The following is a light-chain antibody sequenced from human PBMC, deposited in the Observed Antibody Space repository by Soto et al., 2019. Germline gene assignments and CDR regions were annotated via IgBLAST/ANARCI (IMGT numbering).Light chain of an antibody. Sequence: QSALTQPRSVSGSPGQSVTISCTGTSSDVGGYNYVSWYQQYPGKAPKLMIYEVSNRPSGVSNRFSGSKSGNTASLTISGLQAEDEADYYCSSYTSSSTLVFGTGTKLTVL. CDR1: SSDVGGYNY. CDR2: EVS. V-gene: IGLV2-14*01. J-gene: IGLJ1*01. CDR3: SSYTSSSTLV.